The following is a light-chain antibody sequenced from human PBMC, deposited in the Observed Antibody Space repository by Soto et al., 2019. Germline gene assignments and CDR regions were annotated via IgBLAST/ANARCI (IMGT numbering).Light chain of an antibody. CDR1: QSVNSN. Sequence: EIVMTQSPATLSVSPGERATLSCRASQSVNSNLDWYQQRPGQAPRLLIYGASTRATGIPARFSGSGSGTECTLTVSSLQSEDFVVYYCQQYSDRPYTFGQGTKLDIK. V-gene: IGKV3-15*01. CDR2: GAS. CDR3: QQYSDRPYT. J-gene: IGKJ2*01.